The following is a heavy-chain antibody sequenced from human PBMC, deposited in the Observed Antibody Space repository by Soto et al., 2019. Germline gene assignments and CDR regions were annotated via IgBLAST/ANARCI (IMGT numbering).Heavy chain of an antibody. J-gene: IGHJ2*01. D-gene: IGHD6-19*01. CDR2: IDYSGST. Sequence: QVQLQESGPGLVKPSQTLSLTCTVSGGSISSGGYYWSWIRQHPGKGLEWLGYIDYSGSTYYNPSLKRRVTISVDPSKNQFSLQLSSVTAVDTAVYYCAIDLGIAVAGSYWYFDLWGRGTLVTVSS. CDR1: GGSISSGGYY. V-gene: IGHV4-31*03. CDR3: AIDLGIAVAGSYWYFDL.